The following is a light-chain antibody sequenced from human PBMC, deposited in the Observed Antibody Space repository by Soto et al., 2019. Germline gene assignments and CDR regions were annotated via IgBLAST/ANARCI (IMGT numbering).Light chain of an antibody. CDR3: QQYNSYSPIT. V-gene: IGKV1-5*03. CDR1: QSISSW. J-gene: IGKJ5*01. CDR2: KSS. Sequence: DIQMTQSPSTLSASVGDRVTITCRASQSISSWLAWYQQKPGKAPKLLIYKSSSLEGGVPSRFSGSGSGTEFTLTISSLQPDDFATYYCQQYNSYSPITFGQGTRLE.